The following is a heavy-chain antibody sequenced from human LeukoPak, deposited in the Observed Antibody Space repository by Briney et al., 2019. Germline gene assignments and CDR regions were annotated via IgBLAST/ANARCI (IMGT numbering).Heavy chain of an antibody. D-gene: IGHD2-15*01. CDR3: ARHIRHVGYCSGGSCYTGSGYFDY. J-gene: IGHJ4*02. Sequence: PGAPPHISGKASGNSSTSYWIGWGRPQPGKGLEGTGILYPGDSDTSYRPSFQGQLTISAHQSLNTVYVQWSGMKASDTAMYYCARHIRHVGYCSGGSCYTGSGYFDYWGQGALVAVSS. CDR1: GNSSTSYW. V-gene: IGHV5-51*01. CDR2: LYPGDSDT.